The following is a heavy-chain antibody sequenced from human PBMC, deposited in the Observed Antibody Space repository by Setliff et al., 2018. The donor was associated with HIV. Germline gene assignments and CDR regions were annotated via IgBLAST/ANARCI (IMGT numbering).Heavy chain of an antibody. V-gene: IGHV4-4*02. D-gene: IGHD5-18*01. CDR1: GGSTSSNNW. Sequence: SETLSLTCTVSGGSTSSNNWWTWVRQSQGKGLEWIGEIFQSGSTNYKPSLKSRVTISIDRSKDQFSLKLTSVTAADTAVYYCARGRYSYGYGGGAYDIWGHGTMVTVS. CDR2: IFQSGST. J-gene: IGHJ3*02. CDR3: ARGRYSYGYGGGAYDI.